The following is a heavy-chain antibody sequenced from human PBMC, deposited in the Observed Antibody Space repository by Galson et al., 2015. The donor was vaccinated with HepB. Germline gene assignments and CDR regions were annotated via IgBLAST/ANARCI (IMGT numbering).Heavy chain of an antibody. CDR2: INSDGSRT. V-gene: IGHV3-74*01. Sequence: SLRLSCAASGFTFSSYVMHWVRQAPGKGLVWVSRINSDGSRTSYADSVKGRFTISRDNAKNTLFLQMNSLRAEDTAVYYCHTTTVTTGYYAMDVWGQGTTVTVSS. J-gene: IGHJ6*02. CDR1: GFTFSSYV. CDR3: HTTTVTTGYYAMDV. D-gene: IGHD4-17*01.